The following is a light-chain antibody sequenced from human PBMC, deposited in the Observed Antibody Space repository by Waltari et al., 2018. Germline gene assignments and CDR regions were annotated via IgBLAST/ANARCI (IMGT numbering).Light chain of an antibody. CDR3: AAWDDSLNGPL. V-gene: IGLV1-44*01. J-gene: IGLJ2*01. CDR2: SNN. CDR1: SSNIGSNT. Sequence: QSVLTQPPSASGTPGQRVTISCSGSSSNIGSNTVNWYQQLPGTAPKLLIYSNNQRASGVPDRFSGSTSGTSASLAISGLQSEDEADYYCAAWDDSLNGPLFGGGTKLTVL.